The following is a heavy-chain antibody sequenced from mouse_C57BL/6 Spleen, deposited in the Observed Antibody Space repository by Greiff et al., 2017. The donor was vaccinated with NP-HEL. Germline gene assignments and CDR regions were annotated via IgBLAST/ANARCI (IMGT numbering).Heavy chain of an antibody. Sequence: EVQLQQSGPGLVKPSQSLSLTCSVTGYSITSGYYWNWIRQFPGNKLEWMGYISYDGSNNYNPSLKNRISITRDTSKNQFFLKLNSVTTEDTATYYCARNYGSNYFDYWGQGTTLTVSS. D-gene: IGHD2-1*01. CDR3: ARNYGSNYFDY. V-gene: IGHV3-6*01. J-gene: IGHJ2*01. CDR2: ISYDGSN. CDR1: GYSITSGYY.